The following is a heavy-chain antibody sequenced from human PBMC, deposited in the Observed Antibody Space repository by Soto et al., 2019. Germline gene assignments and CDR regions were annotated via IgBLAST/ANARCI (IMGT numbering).Heavy chain of an antibody. CDR1: GDSISTSSSSY. CDR2: IYYSGTG. D-gene: IGHD3-3*01. V-gene: IGHV4-39*01. J-gene: IGHJ4*02. CDR3: ARQYCTVFGEINFRLVLDYFEF. Sequence: PPETLSLTCTVSGDSISTSSSSYWGWIRQPPGKGLEWIGSIYYSGTGYYNPSLKSRVTVSVDRSTNQVSLRLSSVTAADTAAYYCARQYCTVFGEINFRLVLDYFEFWCKGSQVT.